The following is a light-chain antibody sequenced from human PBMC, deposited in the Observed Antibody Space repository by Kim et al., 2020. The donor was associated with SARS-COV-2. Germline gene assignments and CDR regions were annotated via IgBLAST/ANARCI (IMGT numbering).Light chain of an antibody. CDR2: DAF. J-gene: IGKJ4*01. CDR3: QQRTRWPLT. V-gene: IGKV3-11*01. CDR1: QNVGSH. Sequence: LSPGERATLPCRASQNVGSHLGWYQQKPGQPPRLLIYDAFNRATGIPARFSGSGSGTDFTLTISSLEPEDFAVYYCQQRTRWPLTFGGGTKV.